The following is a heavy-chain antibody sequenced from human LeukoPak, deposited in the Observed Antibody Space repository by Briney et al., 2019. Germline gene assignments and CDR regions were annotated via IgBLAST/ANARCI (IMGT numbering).Heavy chain of an antibody. V-gene: IGHV4-59*01. Sequence: PSETLSLTCTVSGGSISSYYWSWIRQPPGKGLEWIGYIYYSGSTNYNPSLKSRVTISVDTSKNQFSLKLSSVTAADTAVYYCAGTPDFWTPYGGVYWGQGTLVTVSS. CDR1: GGSISSYY. J-gene: IGHJ4*02. CDR2: IYYSGST. CDR3: AGTPDFWTPYGGVY. D-gene: IGHD3-3*01.